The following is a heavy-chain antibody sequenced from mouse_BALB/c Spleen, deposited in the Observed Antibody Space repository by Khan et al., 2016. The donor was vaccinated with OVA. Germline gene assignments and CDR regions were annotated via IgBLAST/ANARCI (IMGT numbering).Heavy chain of an antibody. Sequence: QVQLQQSGAELARPGASVKMSCKASGYTFTSYTIHWIKLRPGPGLEWIGYINPSNGYTNYNQKFKDKATLTADKSSTPAYMQLSSLTSDDSAVYNCVRDGDYYRNDGWFAYWGQGTLVTGSA. J-gene: IGHJ3*01. V-gene: IGHV1-4*01. CDR1: GYTFTSYT. CDR3: VRDGDYYRNDGWFAY. D-gene: IGHD2-14*01. CDR2: INPSNGYT.